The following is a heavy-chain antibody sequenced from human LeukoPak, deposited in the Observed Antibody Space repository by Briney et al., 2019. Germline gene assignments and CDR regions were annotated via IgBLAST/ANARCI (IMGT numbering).Heavy chain of an antibody. Sequence: GGSLRLSCAASGFSFSSYGMHWVRQAPGKGLEWVAFIRYDGSHKYYADSVKGRFTISRDNAKNSLYLQMNSLRAEDTAVYYCARSSGYYYMDVWGKGTTVTISS. CDR3: ARSSGYYYMDV. V-gene: IGHV3-30*02. J-gene: IGHJ6*03. CDR2: IRYDGSHK. CDR1: GFSFSSYG.